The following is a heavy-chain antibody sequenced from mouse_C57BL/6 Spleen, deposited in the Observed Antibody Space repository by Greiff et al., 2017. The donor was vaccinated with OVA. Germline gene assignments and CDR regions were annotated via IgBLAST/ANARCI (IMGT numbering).Heavy chain of an antibody. V-gene: IGHV1-26*01. CDR3: AREDTNWDGTVYFDY. D-gene: IGHD4-1*01. Sequence: EVQLQQSGPELVKPGASVKISCKASGYTFTDYYMNWVKQSHGKSLEWIGDINPNNGGTSYNQKFKGKATLTVDKSSSTAYMELRSLTSEDSAVYYCAREDTNWDGTVYFDYWGQGTTLTVSS. CDR2: INPNNGGT. CDR1: GYTFTDYY. J-gene: IGHJ2*01.